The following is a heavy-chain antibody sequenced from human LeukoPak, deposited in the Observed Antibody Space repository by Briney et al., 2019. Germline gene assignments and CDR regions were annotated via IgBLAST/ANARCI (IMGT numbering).Heavy chain of an antibody. CDR3: ARPHYGDFGDDAFDI. CDR2: ISSSSSYI. D-gene: IGHD4-17*01. V-gene: IGHV3-21*01. CDR1: GFTFSSYS. Sequence: NPGGSLRLSCAASGFTFSSYSMNWVRQAPGKGLEWVSSISSSSSYIYYADSVKVRFTISRDNAKNSLYLQMNSLRAEDTAVYYCARPHYGDFGDDAFDIWGQGTMVTVSS. J-gene: IGHJ3*02.